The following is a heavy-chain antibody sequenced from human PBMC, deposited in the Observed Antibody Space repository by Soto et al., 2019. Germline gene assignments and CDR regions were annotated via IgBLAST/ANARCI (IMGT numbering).Heavy chain of an antibody. J-gene: IGHJ6*01. Sequence: ASVKVSCKASGYTFTSYAISWVRQAPGQGLEWMGWISAYNGNTNYAQKLQGRVAMTTDTSTSPAYMELRSLRSDDTAVYYCERDWRAPAELDGYYYSMDDWGQGTRVTVSS. CDR3: ERDWRAPAELDGYYYSMDD. CDR1: GYTFTSYA. V-gene: IGHV1-18*01. D-gene: IGHD6-25*01. CDR2: ISAYNGNT.